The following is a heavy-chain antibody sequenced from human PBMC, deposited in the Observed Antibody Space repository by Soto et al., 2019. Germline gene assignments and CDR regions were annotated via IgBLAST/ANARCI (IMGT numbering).Heavy chain of an antibody. CDR1: GFTFSRYW. CDR2: IKQDGSEK. Sequence: EVQLVESGGGLVQPGGSLRLSCAASGFTFSRYWMSWVRQAPGKGLEWVANIKQDGSEKYYVDSVKGRFTISRDNAKNSLYLQMKSLRAEDTDVYYCARTNSSGWYWGQGPLVTVSS. CDR3: ARTNSSGWY. J-gene: IGHJ4*02. D-gene: IGHD6-19*01. V-gene: IGHV3-7*01.